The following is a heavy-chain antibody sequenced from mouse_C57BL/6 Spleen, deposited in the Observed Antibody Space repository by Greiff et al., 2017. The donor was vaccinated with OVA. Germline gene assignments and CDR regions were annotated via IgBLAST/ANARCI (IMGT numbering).Heavy chain of an antibody. J-gene: IGHJ3*01. D-gene: IGHD4-1*01. CDR3: ARRELTGTFAY. CDR2: IYPGDGDT. Sequence: VQLQQSGPELVKPGASVKISCKASGYAFSSSWMNWVKQRPGKGLEWIGRIYPGDGDTNYNGKFKGKATLTADKSSSTAYMQLSSLTSEDSAVYFCARRELTGTFAYWGQGTLVTVSA. V-gene: IGHV1-82*01. CDR1: GYAFSSSW.